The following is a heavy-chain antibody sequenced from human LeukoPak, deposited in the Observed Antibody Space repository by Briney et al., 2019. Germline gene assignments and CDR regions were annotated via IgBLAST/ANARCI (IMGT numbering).Heavy chain of an antibody. CDR3: AAISSYYYMDV. V-gene: IGHV3-23*01. D-gene: IGHD2-21*01. Sequence: QAGGSLRLSCAASGFPFSSYGMSWVRQAPGKGLEWVSAISGSGGSTYYADSVKGRFTISRDNSKNTLYLQMNSLRAEDTAVYYCAAISSYYYMDVWGKGTTVTISS. CDR1: GFPFSSYG. CDR2: ISGSGGST. J-gene: IGHJ6*03.